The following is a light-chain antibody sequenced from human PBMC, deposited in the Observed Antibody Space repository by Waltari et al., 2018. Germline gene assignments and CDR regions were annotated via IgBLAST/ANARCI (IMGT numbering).Light chain of an antibody. V-gene: IGKV1-12*01. Sequence: DTQMTQSPSSVSASIGDRVTITCRASQGISSFLAWYQQKPGKAPRLLIYAASTLQSGVPPRFSGSGSGTDFTLTINNLQPEDFATYFCQQGDSFPYTFGGGTKVDIK. CDR3: QQGDSFPYT. CDR1: QGISSF. CDR2: AAS. J-gene: IGKJ4*01.